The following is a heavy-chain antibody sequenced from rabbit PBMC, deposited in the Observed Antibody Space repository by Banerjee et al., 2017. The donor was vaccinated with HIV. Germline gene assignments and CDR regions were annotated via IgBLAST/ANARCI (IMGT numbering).Heavy chain of an antibody. CDR2: INSSSGNT. V-gene: IGHV1S45*01. D-gene: IGHD4-1*01. CDR1: GFSFSNKYV. J-gene: IGHJ4*01. Sequence: QEQLEESGGGLVKPEGSLTLTCTASGFSFSNKYVMCWVRQAPGKGLEWIACINSSSGNTVYSSWAKGRFTISKTSSTTVTLQMPSLTAADTATYFCERDLAGVIGWNFSLWGPGTLVTVS. CDR3: ERDLAGVIGWNFSL.